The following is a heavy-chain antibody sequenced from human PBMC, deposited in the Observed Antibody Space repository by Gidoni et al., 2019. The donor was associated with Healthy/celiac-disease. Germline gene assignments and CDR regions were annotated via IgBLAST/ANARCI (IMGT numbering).Heavy chain of an antibody. Sequence: QVQLQESGPGLVKPSETLSLTCTVSGGSISSYYWSWIRQPPGKGLEWIGYIYYSGSTNYNPSLKSRVTISVDTSKNQFSLKLSSVTAADTAVYYCARVTWQQLVPSWFDPWGQGTLVTVSS. CDR3: ARVTWQQLVPSWFDP. J-gene: IGHJ5*02. D-gene: IGHD6-13*01. CDR2: IYYSGST. CDR1: GGSISSYY. V-gene: IGHV4-59*01.